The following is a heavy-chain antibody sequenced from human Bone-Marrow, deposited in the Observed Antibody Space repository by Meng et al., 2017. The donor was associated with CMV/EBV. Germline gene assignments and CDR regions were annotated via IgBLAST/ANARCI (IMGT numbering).Heavy chain of an antibody. CDR3: TTDVGIAARRGYYYGMDF. Sequence: GESLKISCAASGFTFSNAWMSWVRQAPGKGLEWVGRIKSKTDGGTTDYAAPVKGRFTISRDDSKNTLYLQMNSLKTEDTAVYYCTTDVGIAARRGYYYGMDFWGQGTMVTVSS. CDR2: IKSKTDGGTT. CDR1: GFTFSNAW. V-gene: IGHV3-15*01. D-gene: IGHD6-6*01. J-gene: IGHJ6*02.